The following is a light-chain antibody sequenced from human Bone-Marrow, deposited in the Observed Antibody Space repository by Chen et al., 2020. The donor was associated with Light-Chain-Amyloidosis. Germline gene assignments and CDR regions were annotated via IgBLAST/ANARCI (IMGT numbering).Light chain of an antibody. CDR1: SGSIATNY. Sequence: NFMLTQPHSLSESPGKTVTLSCTRSSGSIATNYVQWYQQRPGSSPTTVIYEDDQRPSGVPDRFSGSIDRSSNSASLTISGLKTEDEADYYCQSYQGSSQGVFGGGTKLTVL. CDR3: QSYQGSSQGV. J-gene: IGLJ3*02. V-gene: IGLV6-57*01. CDR2: EDD.